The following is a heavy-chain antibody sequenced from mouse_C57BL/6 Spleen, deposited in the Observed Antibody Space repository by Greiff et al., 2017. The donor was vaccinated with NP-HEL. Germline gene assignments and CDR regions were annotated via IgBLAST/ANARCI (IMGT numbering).Heavy chain of an antibody. CDR1: GFTFSSYG. V-gene: IGHV5-6*02. D-gene: IGHD1-1*01. CDR3: ARHSPYYYGSSDDAMDY. Sequence: EVMLVESGGDLVKPGGSLKLSCAASGFTFSSYGMSWVRQTPDKRLEWVATISSGGSYTYYPDSVKGRFTISRDNAKTTLYLHMSSLKSEDTAMYYCARHSPYYYGSSDDAMDYWGQGTSVTVSS. J-gene: IGHJ4*01. CDR2: ISSGGSYT.